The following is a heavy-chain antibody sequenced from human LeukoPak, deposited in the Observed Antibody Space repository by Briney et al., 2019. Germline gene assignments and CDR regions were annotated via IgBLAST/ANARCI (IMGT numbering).Heavy chain of an antibody. Sequence: PGGSLRLSWAASGFAFGNYWMTWVRQAPGKGLEWVANIKQDGSDKYYVDSVRGRFAISRDNAKSSLFLQMNSLRAEDTAVYYCARDSGWFRFDYWGQGTLVTVSS. V-gene: IGHV3-7*03. J-gene: IGHJ4*02. CDR2: IKQDGSDK. CDR3: ARDSGWFRFDY. CDR1: GFAFGNYW. D-gene: IGHD6-13*01.